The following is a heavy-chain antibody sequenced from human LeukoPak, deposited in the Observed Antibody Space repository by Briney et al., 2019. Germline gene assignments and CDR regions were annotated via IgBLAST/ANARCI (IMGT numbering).Heavy chain of an antibody. CDR3: ARCGSSSSSKDYYYYMDV. CDR2: INPSGGST. Sequence: ASVKVSCKASGYTSTSYYMHWVRQAPGQGLERMGIINPSGGSTSYAQKFQGRVTMTRDMSTSTVYMELSSLRSEDTAVYYCARCGSSSSSKDYYYYMDVWGKGTTVTVSS. J-gene: IGHJ6*03. CDR1: GYTSTSYY. V-gene: IGHV1-46*01. D-gene: IGHD6-6*01.